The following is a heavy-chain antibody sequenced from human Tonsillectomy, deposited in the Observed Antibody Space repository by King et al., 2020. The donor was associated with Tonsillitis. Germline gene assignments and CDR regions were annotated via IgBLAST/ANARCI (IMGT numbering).Heavy chain of an antibody. CDR2: IYFTGST. V-gene: IGHV4-39*01. CDR3: ARIVGGAVAGIDY. Sequence: QLQESGPGLVKPSETLSLTCTVSGGSNSSNSYYLGWIRQPPLKWSVWCGGIYFTGSTHYHPSLKTRVTRPVDTSKNQFSLKLSSVTAADTAVYYCARIVGGAVAGIDYWGQGTLVTVSS. J-gene: IGHJ4*02. CDR1: GGSNSSNSYY. D-gene: IGHD6-19*01.